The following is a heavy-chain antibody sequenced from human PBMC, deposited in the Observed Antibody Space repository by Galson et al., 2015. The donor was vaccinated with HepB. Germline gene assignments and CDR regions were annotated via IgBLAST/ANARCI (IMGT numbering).Heavy chain of an antibody. CDR1: GGSISSHY. CDR2: IYYSGST. V-gene: IGHV4-59*11. CDR3: ARDMALRNYYYGMDV. Sequence: ETLSLTCTVSGGSISSHYWSWIRQPPGKGLEWIGHIYYSGSTNYNPPLKSRVTISVDTSKNQFSLKLSSVTAADTAVYYCARDMALRNYYYGMDVWGQGTLVTVSS. J-gene: IGHJ6*02. D-gene: IGHD3-10*01.